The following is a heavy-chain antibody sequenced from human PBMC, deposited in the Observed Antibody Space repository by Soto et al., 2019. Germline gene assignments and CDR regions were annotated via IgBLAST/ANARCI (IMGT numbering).Heavy chain of an antibody. CDR2: ISYDGSNK. D-gene: IGHD1-7*01. CDR1: YA. CDR3: ARTIGNGNCWYFEL. J-gene: IGHJ2*01. V-gene: IGHV3-30-3*01. Sequence: YAGHRILQKPGKGLEWVAVISYDGSNKYYADSVKGRFTISRDNSKNTLYLQMNSLRAEDTAVYYCARTIGNGNCWYFELWGRGTLVTVSS.